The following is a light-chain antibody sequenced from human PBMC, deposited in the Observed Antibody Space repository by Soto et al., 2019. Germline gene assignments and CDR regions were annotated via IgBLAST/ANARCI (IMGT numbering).Light chain of an antibody. J-gene: IGKJ4*01. Sequence: EIVMTQSPATLSVSPGERATLSCRASQSINSDLAWYLQKPGQAPRLLIYGASTRATGIPARFSGSGSVTEFILTISSLQPEDFAVYYCQQYNDWLALSFGGGTKVDI. V-gene: IGKV3-15*01. CDR1: QSINSD. CDR3: QQYNDWLALS. CDR2: GAS.